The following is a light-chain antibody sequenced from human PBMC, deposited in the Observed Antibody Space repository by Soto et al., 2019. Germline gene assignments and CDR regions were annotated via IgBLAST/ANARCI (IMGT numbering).Light chain of an antibody. CDR2: EHN. CDR3: QSYDSNTVI. Sequence: NFMLTQPHSVSESPGKTVTISCTRSSGSIASNYVQWYQQRPGSAPTTVIYEHNQRPSGVPDRFSGSTDGSSNSASLTISGLQNEDEADYYCQSYDSNTVIVGGGTKLTVL. CDR1: SGSIASNY. V-gene: IGLV6-57*04. J-gene: IGLJ2*01.